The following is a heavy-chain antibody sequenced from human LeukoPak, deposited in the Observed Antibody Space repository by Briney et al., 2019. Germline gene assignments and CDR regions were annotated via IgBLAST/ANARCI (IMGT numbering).Heavy chain of an antibody. J-gene: IGHJ3*02. D-gene: IGHD3-16*01. Sequence: SETLSLTCTVSGGSISSYYWSWIRQPPGKGLEWIGYIYYSGSTNYNPSLKSRVTISVDTSKNQFSLKLSSVTAADTAVYYCASPINFGTDAFDIWGQGTMVTVSS. CDR2: IYYSGST. CDR1: GGSISSYY. CDR3: ASPINFGTDAFDI. V-gene: IGHV4-59*01.